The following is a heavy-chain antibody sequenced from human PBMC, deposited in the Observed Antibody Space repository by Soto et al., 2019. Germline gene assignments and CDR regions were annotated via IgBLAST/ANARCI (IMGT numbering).Heavy chain of an antibody. CDR3: AKGGHPTYYDFWSGYQTHYYHYYMDV. CDR2: ISYDGSNK. CDR1: GFTFSSYG. J-gene: IGHJ6*03. Sequence: TGGSLRLSCAASGFTFSSYGMHWVRQAPGKGLEWVAVISYDGSNKYYADSVKGRFTISRDNSKNTLYLQMNSLRAEDTAVYYCAKGGHPTYYDFWSGYQTHYYHYYMDVWGKGTTVTVSS. V-gene: IGHV3-30*18. D-gene: IGHD3-3*01.